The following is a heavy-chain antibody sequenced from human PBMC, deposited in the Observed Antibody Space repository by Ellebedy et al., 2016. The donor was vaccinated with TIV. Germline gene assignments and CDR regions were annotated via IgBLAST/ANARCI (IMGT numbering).Heavy chain of an antibody. D-gene: IGHD1-1*01. CDR1: GGTFSSYA. J-gene: IGHJ6*02. CDR3: ARAVRRNTDYYYGMDV. Sequence: ASVKVSCKASGGTFSSYAISWVRQAPGQGLEWMGGIIPIFGTANYAQKFQGRVTITADESTSTAYMELSSPRSEDTAVYYCARAVRRNTDYYYGMDVWGQGTTVTVSS. V-gene: IGHV1-69*13. CDR2: IIPIFGTA.